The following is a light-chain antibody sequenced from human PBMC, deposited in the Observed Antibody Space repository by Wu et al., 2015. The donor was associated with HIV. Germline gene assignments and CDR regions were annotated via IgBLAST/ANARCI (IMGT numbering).Light chain of an antibody. Sequence: DIQMTQSPSSLSASVGDRVTITCRASQSISNYLNWYQQQPGKAPKLLINSASSLRSGVPSRFSGSGSGTEFTLTISSLQPDDFATYYCQHYNSLPFTFGPGTRWISN. CDR3: QHYNSLPFT. CDR2: SAS. J-gene: IGKJ3*01. CDR1: QSISNY. V-gene: IGKV1-39*01.